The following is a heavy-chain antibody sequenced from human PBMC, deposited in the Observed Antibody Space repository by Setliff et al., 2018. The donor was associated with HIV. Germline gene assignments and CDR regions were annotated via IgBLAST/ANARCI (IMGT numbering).Heavy chain of an antibody. J-gene: IGHJ4*02. CDR2: IKQDGSEK. D-gene: IGHD3-22*01. V-gene: IGHV3-7*03. CDR1: GFTFRTFW. CDR3: AKTFYYDSSGNHNFEY. Sequence: PGGSLRLSCAASGFTFRTFWMSWVRQAPGKGLEWVANIKQDGSEKHYLNSVKGRFTISRDNSKNTVYLQMNSLRAGDTAVYYCAKTFYYDSSGNHNFEYWGQGTLVTVSS.